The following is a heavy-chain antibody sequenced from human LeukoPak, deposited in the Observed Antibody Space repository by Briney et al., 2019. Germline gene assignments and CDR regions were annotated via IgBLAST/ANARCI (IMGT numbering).Heavy chain of an antibody. V-gene: IGHV3-53*01. J-gene: IGHJ3*02. CDR1: GFTVSSNY. CDR3: ARGFGDILTGFMSAFDI. D-gene: IGHD3-9*01. CDR2: IYSGGST. Sequence: GGSLRLSCAASGFTVSSNYMSWVRQAPGKGLEWVSVIYSGGSTYYADSVKGRFTISRDNSKNTLYLQMNSLRAEDTAVYYCARGFGDILTGFMSAFDIWGQGTMVTVSS.